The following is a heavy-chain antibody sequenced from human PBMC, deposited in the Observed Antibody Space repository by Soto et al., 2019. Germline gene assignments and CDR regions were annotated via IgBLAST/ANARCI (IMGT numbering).Heavy chain of an antibody. CDR3: ARHHVRGRTIAGAAEF. Sequence: QVQLQQWGAGLLKPSETLSLTCAVYGGSLSGYYWSWIRQPPGKALEWIGEINYSGNTNYNPSLTSRVTRSVDTSKNQLVLNLSSVTAADTAMYYCARHHVRGRTIAGAAEFWGQGTLVTVSS. CDR1: GGSLSGYY. D-gene: IGHD1-26*01. J-gene: IGHJ4*02. CDR2: INYSGNT. V-gene: IGHV4-34*01.